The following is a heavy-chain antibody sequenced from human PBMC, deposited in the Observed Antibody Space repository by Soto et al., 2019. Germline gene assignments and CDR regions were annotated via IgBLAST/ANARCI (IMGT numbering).Heavy chain of an antibody. CDR2: ISAYNGNT. D-gene: IGHD3-10*01. Sequence: QVQLVQSGAEVKKPGASVKVSCKASGYTFTSYGISWVRQAPGQGLEWMGWISAYNGNTNYAQKLQGRVTMTTDTATSTAYMELRSLRSDETAVYYGARAQNYLWFGELEGLGMDVWGQGTTVTVSS. J-gene: IGHJ6*02. V-gene: IGHV1-18*01. CDR1: GYTFTSYG. CDR3: ARAQNYLWFGELEGLGMDV.